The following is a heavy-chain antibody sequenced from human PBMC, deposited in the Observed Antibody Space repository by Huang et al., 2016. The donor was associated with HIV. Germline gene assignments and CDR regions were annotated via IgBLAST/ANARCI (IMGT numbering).Heavy chain of an antibody. V-gene: IGHV3-23*01. J-gene: IGHJ4*02. CDR1: GFSFSTYA. Sequence: EVQLLESGGGLVEPGRSLRLSCAASGFSFSTYAMSWVRQVPGKGLEWVSSIRGSGSTTYYADSWKGRCTISRDNSKNTLYLQIHSLTAEDTAMYYCATDPDRNYDTDWDEGYWGQGTLVTVSS. CDR2: IRGSGSTT. CDR3: ATDPDRNYDTDWDEGY. D-gene: IGHD3-16*01.